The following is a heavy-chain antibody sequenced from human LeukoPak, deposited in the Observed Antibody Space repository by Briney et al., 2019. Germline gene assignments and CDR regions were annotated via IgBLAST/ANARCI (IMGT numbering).Heavy chain of an antibody. CDR2: IYYSGST. Sequence: SETLSLTCAVYGGSFSGYYWSWIRQHPGKGLEWIGYIYYSGSTYYNPSLKSRVTISVDTSKNQFSLKLSSVTAADTAVYYCARAHYYDSSGSLGFWFDPWGQGTLVTVSS. CDR1: GGSFSGYY. CDR3: ARAHYYDSSGSLGFWFDP. D-gene: IGHD3-22*01. V-gene: IGHV4-31*11. J-gene: IGHJ5*02.